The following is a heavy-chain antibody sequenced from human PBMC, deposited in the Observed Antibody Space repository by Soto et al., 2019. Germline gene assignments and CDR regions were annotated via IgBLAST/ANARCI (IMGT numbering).Heavy chain of an antibody. V-gene: IGHV2-26*01. Sequence: SGPTLVNPTETLTLTCTVSGFSLSNARMGVSWIRQPPGKALEWLAHIFSNDEKSYSTSLKSRLTISKDTSKSQVVLTMTNMDPVDTATYYCARITVRSKQWPRNYYYYYYMDVWGKGTTVTVSS. CDR2: IFSNDEK. J-gene: IGHJ6*03. D-gene: IGHD6-19*01. CDR3: ARITVRSKQWPRNYYYYYYMDV. CDR1: GFSLSNARMG.